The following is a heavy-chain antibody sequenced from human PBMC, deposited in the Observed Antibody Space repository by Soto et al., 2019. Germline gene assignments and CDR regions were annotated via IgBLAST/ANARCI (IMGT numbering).Heavy chain of an antibody. CDR3: ARDTKNSSAFTVS. CDR1: GYTFTGHY. V-gene: IGHV1-2*02. J-gene: IGHJ4*02. Sequence: QVQLVQSGAEVRKHGASVRVSCKDSGYTFTGHYIHWVGQAPGQGLAWMGWINPNSGGTNYAQKFQGRVTMTTDTSISTAYMELSRLTSDDTAVYFCARDTKNSSAFTVSRGQGTLVTVPS. CDR2: INPNSGGT. D-gene: IGHD6-6*01.